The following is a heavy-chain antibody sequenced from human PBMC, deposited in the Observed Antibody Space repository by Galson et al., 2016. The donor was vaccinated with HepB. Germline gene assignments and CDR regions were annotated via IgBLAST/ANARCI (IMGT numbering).Heavy chain of an antibody. J-gene: IGHJ4*02. CDR2: INQDGSEK. V-gene: IGHV3-7*01. D-gene: IGHD1-26*01. CDR1: GFTLSTYW. Sequence: SLRLSCAASGFTLSTYWMSWVRQAPGKGLEWVANINQDGSEKYYVDSVKGRFTISRDNAKNSLYLQMNSLRAEDTAMYYCARDRASSGSNRRFDHWGQGTLVTVSS. CDR3: ARDRASSGSNRRFDH.